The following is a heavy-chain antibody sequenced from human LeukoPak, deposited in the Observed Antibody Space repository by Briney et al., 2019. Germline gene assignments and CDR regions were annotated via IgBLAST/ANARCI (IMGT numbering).Heavy chain of an antibody. J-gene: IGHJ6*03. V-gene: IGHV1-2*02. CDR2: INPNSGGT. Sequence: ASVKVSCKASGYTFTGYYMHWVRQAPGQGLEWRGWINPNSGGTNYAQKFQGRVTMTRDTSISTAYMELSRLRSDDTAVYYCARDCAGQLGIHYYYYYMDVWGKGTTVTVSS. CDR3: ARDCAGQLGIHYYYYYMDV. CDR1: GYTFTGYY. D-gene: IGHD7-27*01.